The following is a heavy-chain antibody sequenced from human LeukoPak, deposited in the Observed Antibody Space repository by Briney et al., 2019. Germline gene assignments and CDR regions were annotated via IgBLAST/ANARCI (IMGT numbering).Heavy chain of an antibody. V-gene: IGHV3-49*04. CDR1: GFTFSDAW. CDR3: TGQQLVRHFDY. D-gene: IGHD6-13*01. Sequence: GESLRLSCAASGFTFSDAWMSWVRQAPGKGLEWVGFIRSKTYGGATDYAASVKGRFTISRDDSKSIAYLQMNSLKTEDTAVYYCTGQQLVRHFDYWGQGILVTVSS. J-gene: IGHJ4*02. CDR2: IRSKTYGGAT.